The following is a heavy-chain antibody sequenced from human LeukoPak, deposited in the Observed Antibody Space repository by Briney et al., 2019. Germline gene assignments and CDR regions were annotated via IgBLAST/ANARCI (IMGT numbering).Heavy chain of an antibody. V-gene: IGHV4-59*08. D-gene: IGHD6-19*01. Sequence: SETLSLTCTVSGGSMCGYYWSWIRQPPGKGLEWIGYIYYSGSTNYNPSLKSRVTISVDTSKNQFSLKLSSVTAADTAVYYCARQVGWLANYNWFDPWGQGTLVTVSS. CDR3: ARQVGWLANYNWFDP. CDR1: GGSMCGYY. J-gene: IGHJ5*02. CDR2: IYYSGST.